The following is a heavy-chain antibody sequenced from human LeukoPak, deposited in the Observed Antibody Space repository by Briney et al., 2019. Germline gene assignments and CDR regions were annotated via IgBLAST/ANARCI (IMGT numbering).Heavy chain of an antibody. D-gene: IGHD2-15*01. V-gene: IGHV1-2*06. J-gene: IGHJ5*01. CDR1: GYTFTGYY. CDR2: INPNSGGT. CDR3: ARKAFCSCGSFFLDWFDP. Sequence: GASVKVSCKASGYTFTGYYMHWVRQAPGQGLEWMGRINPNSGGTNYAQKFQGRVTMTRDTSISTAYMEPSRLRSDDTAGYYCARKAFCSCGSFFLDWFDPLGQGTLGTGSS.